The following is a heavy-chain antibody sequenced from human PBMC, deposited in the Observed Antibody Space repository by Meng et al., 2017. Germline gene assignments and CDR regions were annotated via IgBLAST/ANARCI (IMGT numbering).Heavy chain of an antibody. D-gene: IGHD3-22*01. Sequence: TEPLSLTCTVSGCSISSYYWSWIRQPPGKGLEWIGYIYYRGSTNYNPSLKSRVTISVDTSKNQLSLKLSSVTAADTAVYYCARRGDSSGYYETYSGYWYFDLWGRGTLVTVSS. CDR3: ARRGDSSGYYETYSGYWYFDL. V-gene: IGHV4-59*12. J-gene: IGHJ2*01. CDR2: IYYRGST. CDR1: GCSISSYY.